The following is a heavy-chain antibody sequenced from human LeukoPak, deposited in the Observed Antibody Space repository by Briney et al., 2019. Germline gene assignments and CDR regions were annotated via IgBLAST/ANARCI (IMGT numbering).Heavy chain of an antibody. D-gene: IGHD5-12*01. V-gene: IGHV3-33*01. CDR1: GFTFSSYG. CDR2: IWYDGSNK. J-gene: IGHJ4*02. CDR3: ARDQWSGYDPPYYFDY. Sequence: PGGSLRLSCAASGFTFSSYGMHWVRQAPGKGLEWVAVIWYDGSNKYYADSVKGRFTISRDNSKNTLYLQMNSLRAEDTAVYYCARDQWSGYDPPYYFDYWGQGTLVTVSS.